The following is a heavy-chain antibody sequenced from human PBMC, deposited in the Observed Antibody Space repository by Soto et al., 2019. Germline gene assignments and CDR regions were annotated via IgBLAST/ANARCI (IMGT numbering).Heavy chain of an antibody. CDR2: ISTSGRT. D-gene: IGHD2-2*01. CDR1: GFSINSDY. V-gene: IGHV4-4*07. CDR3: ARLHLPALQGAFDI. Sequence: EXLSLTGSVSGFSINSDYWTWIRQSAGKGLEWIGRISTSGRTTYNPSLKSRVTMSIDTSRNQFSLTLISVTAADTALYYCARLHLPALQGAFDIWGQGTMVTV. J-gene: IGHJ3*02.